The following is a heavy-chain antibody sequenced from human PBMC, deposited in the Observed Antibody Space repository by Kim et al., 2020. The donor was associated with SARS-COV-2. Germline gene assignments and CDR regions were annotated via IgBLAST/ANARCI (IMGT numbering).Heavy chain of an antibody. CDR2: INSDGTFT. CDR1: GFTFSSHW. J-gene: IGHJ3*01. V-gene: IGHV3-74*01. D-gene: IGHD2-15*01. CDR3: ARDKGGYGAFDL. Sequence: GGSLRLSCAASGFTFSSHWMHWVRQAPGKGLLWVSCINSDGTFTCYADSLKGRFIVSRDNAKNTLYLQMNSLRAEDTAVYYCARDKGGYGAFDLWGQAEWSQPLQ.